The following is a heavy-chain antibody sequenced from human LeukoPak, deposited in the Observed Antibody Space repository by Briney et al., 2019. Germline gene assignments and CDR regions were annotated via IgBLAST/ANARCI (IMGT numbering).Heavy chain of an antibody. D-gene: IGHD3-3*01. CDR1: GGSISSGSYY. V-gene: IGHV4-61*02. CDR2: IYTSGST. Sequence: KASETLSLTCTVSGGSISSGSYYWSWIRQPAGKGLEWIGRIYTSGSTNYNPSLKSRVTISVDTSKNQFSLKLSSVTAADTAVYYCARGGIRFLEWLNNWFDPWGQGTLVTVSS. CDR3: ARGGIRFLEWLNNWFDP. J-gene: IGHJ5*02.